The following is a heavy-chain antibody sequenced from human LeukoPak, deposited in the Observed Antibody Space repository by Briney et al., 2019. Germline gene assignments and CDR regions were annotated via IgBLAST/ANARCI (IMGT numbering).Heavy chain of an antibody. CDR2: IHYSGST. J-gene: IGHJ6*04. V-gene: IGHV4-39*01. D-gene: IGHD2-2*02. Sequence: SETLSLTCTVSGGSISSSNCYWGWVRQPPGMGLELIGSIHYSGSTSYNPSLKSRVTLSVDTSNNQFSLRLSFVTAADTAVYYCAREEDCSSTSCYIVWGKGTTVTVSS. CDR3: AREEDCSSTSCYIV. CDR1: GGSISSSNCY.